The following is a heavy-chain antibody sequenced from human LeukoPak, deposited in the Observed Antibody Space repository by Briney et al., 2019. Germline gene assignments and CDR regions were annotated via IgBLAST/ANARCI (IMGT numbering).Heavy chain of an antibody. D-gene: IGHD5-18*01. Sequence: SVKVSCKASGGTFSSYAISWVRQAPGQGLERMGGIIPIFGTANYAQKFQGRVTITTDESTSTAYMELSSLRSEDTAVYYCARGPYSYGSKFYYYYYYYMDVWGKGTTVTVSS. J-gene: IGHJ6*03. V-gene: IGHV1-69*05. CDR2: IIPIFGTA. CDR1: GGTFSSYA. CDR3: ARGPYSYGSKFYYYYYYYMDV.